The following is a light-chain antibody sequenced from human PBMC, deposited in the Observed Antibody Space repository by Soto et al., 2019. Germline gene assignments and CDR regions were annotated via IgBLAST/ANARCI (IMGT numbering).Light chain of an antibody. V-gene: IGKV3-11*01. CDR3: QQRSNWPLT. J-gene: IGKJ1*01. CDR1: QSVSSY. Sequence: DILRTQSPAIVYLSPGDRATXSCRASQSVSSYLAWYQQKPGQAPRLLNYGASTRATGIPARFSGSGSGTDFTLTISSLEPEDFAVYYCQQRSNWPLTFGQGIKVDIK. CDR2: GAS.